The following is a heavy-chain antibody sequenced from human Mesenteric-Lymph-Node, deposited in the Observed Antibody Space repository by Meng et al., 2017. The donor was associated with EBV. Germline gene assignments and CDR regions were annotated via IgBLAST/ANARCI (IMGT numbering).Heavy chain of an antibody. CDR3: ARGGATY. D-gene: IGHD5-12*01. V-gene: IGHV3-21*01. CDR1: GFAFSSSS. CDR2: ISSSSSGI. J-gene: IGHJ1*01. Sequence: DVQLGGAGGGLVQPGGSLRVSCAASGFAFSSSSMMWVRQAPGKGLEWVSSISSSSSGIYYADSVRGRFTISRDNADNSLYLQMTSLKAEDTAVYYCARGGATYWGQGTLVTVSS.